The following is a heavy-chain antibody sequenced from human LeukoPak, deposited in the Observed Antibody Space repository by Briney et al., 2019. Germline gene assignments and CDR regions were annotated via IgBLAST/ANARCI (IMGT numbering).Heavy chain of an antibody. CDR1: GFTFRSYG. Sequence: GGSLRFSCAASGFTFRSYGMNGVRKAPGKGLEWVSFISSSGSAMYYADSVKGRFTISRDNAKNSLYLQMNSLRAEDTALYSCVRDGRYCSGGRCFPIWGQGTLVTVST. V-gene: IGHV3-48*03. CDR2: ISSSGSAM. CDR3: VRDGRYCSGGRCFPI. D-gene: IGHD2-15*01. J-gene: IGHJ4*02.